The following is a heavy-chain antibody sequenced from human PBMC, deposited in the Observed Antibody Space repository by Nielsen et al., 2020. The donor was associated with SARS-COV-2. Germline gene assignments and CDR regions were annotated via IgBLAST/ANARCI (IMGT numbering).Heavy chain of an antibody. J-gene: IGHJ4*02. CDR2: INPGSGKT. V-gene: IGHV1-46*01. CDR3: ARDRIQAGGEIPVN. D-gene: IGHD1-26*01. Sequence: ASVKVSCKASGYTFTDYYIHWVQQAPGQGLEWMGIINPGSGKTSYPHSFQDRVTLTRDTSTTTVYMELTSLTSEDTAFYYCARDRIQAGGEIPVNWGQGTLVTVSS. CDR1: GYTFTDYY.